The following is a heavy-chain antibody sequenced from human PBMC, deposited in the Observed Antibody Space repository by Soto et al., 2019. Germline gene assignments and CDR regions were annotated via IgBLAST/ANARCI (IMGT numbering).Heavy chain of an antibody. V-gene: IGHV4-39*01. Sequence: QLQLQESGPGLVKPSETLSLTCTVSGGSISSSSYYWGWIRQPPGKGLEWIGSIYYSGSTYYNPSLKSRVTLSVDTSKNQFSLKLSSVTAADTAVYYCARHPPRDYYDSSGYYYDYWGQGTLVTVSS. D-gene: IGHD3-22*01. CDR2: IYYSGST. CDR1: GGSISSSSYY. J-gene: IGHJ4*02. CDR3: ARHPPRDYYDSSGYYYDY.